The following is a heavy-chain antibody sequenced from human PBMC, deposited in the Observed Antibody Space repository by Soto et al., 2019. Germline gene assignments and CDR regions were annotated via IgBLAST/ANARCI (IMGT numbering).Heavy chain of an antibody. J-gene: IGHJ6*02. CDR2: IKSKTDGGTT. CDR3: TTDCGSYPVTYYYYGMDV. D-gene: IGHD1-26*01. Sequence: GGSLRLSCAASGFTFSNAWMNWVRQAPGKGLEWVGRIKSKTDGGTTDYAAPVKGRFTISRDDSKNTLYLQMNSLKTEDTAVYYCTTDCGSYPVTYYYYGMDVWGQGTTVPVSS. V-gene: IGHV3-15*07. CDR1: GFTFSNAW.